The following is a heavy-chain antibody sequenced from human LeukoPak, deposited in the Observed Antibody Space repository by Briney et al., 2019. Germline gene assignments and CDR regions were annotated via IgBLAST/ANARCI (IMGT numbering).Heavy chain of an antibody. Sequence: SETLSLTCTVSGYSISSGYYWGWIRQPPGKGLEWIGSIYHSGSTYYNPSLKSRVTISVDTSKNQFSLKLSSVTAADTAVYYCARGDCSGGSCYGESWFDPWGQGTLVTVSS. CDR2: IYHSGST. V-gene: IGHV4-38-2*02. D-gene: IGHD2-15*01. J-gene: IGHJ5*02. CDR1: GYSISSGYY. CDR3: ARGDCSGGSCYGESWFDP.